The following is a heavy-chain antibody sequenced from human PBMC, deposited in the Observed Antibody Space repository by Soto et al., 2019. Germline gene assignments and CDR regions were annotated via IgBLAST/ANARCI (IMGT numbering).Heavy chain of an antibody. D-gene: IGHD3-9*01. CDR2: ISSSSSYT. V-gene: IGHV3-11*05. J-gene: IGHJ5*02. CDR3: ARAPKYYDILTGYQGGVDWFDP. CDR1: GFTFSDYY. Sequence: PGGSLRLSCAASGFTFSDYYMSWIRQAPGKGLEWVSYISSSSSYTNYADSVKGRFTISRDNAKNSLYLQMNSLRAEDTAVYYCARAPKYYDILTGYQGGVDWFDPWGQGTLVTVSS.